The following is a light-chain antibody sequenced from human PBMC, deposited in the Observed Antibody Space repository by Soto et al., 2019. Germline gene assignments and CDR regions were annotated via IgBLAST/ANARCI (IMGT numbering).Light chain of an antibody. J-gene: IGLJ1*01. CDR1: SSDVGGYNY. CDR2: EVS. Sequence: QSVLTQPASVSGSPGQSITISCTGTSSDVGGYNYVSWYQQHPGKAPKLMIYEVSNRPSGVSNRFSGSKSGNTASLTISGLQAEDEADYYCSSSTSSSPLYVFGTGTKLTGL. V-gene: IGLV2-14*01. CDR3: SSSTSSSPLYV.